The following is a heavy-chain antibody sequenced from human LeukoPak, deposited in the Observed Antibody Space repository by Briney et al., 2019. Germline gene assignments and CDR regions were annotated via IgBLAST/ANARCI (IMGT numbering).Heavy chain of an antibody. CDR2: ISAYNGNT. Sequence: ASVKLSCKASGYTFTSYGISWVRQAPGQGLKWMGWISAYNGNTNYAQKLQGRVTMTTDTSTSTAYMELRSLRSDDTAVYYCARVGDEYSSSYSFDYWGQGTLVTVSS. CDR1: GYTFTSYG. V-gene: IGHV1-18*01. D-gene: IGHD6-6*01. J-gene: IGHJ4*02. CDR3: ARVGDEYSSSYSFDY.